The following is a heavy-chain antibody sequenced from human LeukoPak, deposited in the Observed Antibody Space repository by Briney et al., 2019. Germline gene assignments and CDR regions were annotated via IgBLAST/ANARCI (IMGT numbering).Heavy chain of an antibody. CDR1: GGSISSGSYY. V-gene: IGHV4-61*02. CDR3: ARDGPAYYYYYMDV. D-gene: IGHD6-25*01. Sequence: SETLSLTCTGSGGSISSGSYYWSWIRQPAGKGLEWIGRIYTSGSTNYNPSLKSRVTISVDTSKNQFSLKLSSVTAADTAVYYCARDGPAYYYYYMDVWGKGTTVTVSS. CDR2: IYTSGST. J-gene: IGHJ6*03.